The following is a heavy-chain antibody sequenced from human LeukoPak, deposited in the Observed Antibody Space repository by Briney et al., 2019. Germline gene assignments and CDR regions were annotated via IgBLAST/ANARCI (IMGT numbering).Heavy chain of an antibody. J-gene: IGHJ4*02. V-gene: IGHV1-3*01. CDR1: GYPFTSYA. Sequence: ASVKVSCKASGYPFTSYAMHWVRQAPGQRLEWMGWINVGNGNTEYSQKFQGRVTITRDTPATTTYMELSSLRSEDTAVYYCAREGLTSGRMWMFDYWGQGTLVTVSS. CDR2: INVGNGNT. D-gene: IGHD5-12*01. CDR3: AREGLTSGRMWMFDY.